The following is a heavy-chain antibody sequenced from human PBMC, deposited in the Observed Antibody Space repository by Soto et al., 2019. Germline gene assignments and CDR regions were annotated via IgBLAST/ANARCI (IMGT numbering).Heavy chain of an antibody. CDR1: GYSFPSFD. J-gene: IGHJ4*02. CDR3: ARGVTAGVDY. D-gene: IGHD1-26*01. Sequence: QVQLVQSGAEVREPGASVKVSCKASGYSFPSFDINWVLQTTGQGLEWMGWRQPSSGRTGYAQKFQGRVTMTRDTSINTAYMELSSLTSDATAFYYCARGVTAGVDYWGQGTLVTVSS. V-gene: IGHV1-8*01. CDR2: RQPSSGRT.